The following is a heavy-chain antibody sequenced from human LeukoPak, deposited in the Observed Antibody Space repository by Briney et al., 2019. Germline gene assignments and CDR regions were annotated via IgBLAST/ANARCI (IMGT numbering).Heavy chain of an antibody. V-gene: IGHV1-46*01. J-gene: IGHJ4*02. CDR3: ASWACETKNGLWSGQFDY. CDR1: VYTFTRRF. CDR2: IDPDGGST. D-gene: IGHD3-3*01. Sequence: ASVKVSCKASVYTFTRRFLHWVRQAPGQGLEWMGIIDPDGGSTNYAQISQGRLTMTRDTSPTTVYMSLRSLRLQDTAVYCCASWACETKNGLWSGQFDYWGQGTLVTVSS.